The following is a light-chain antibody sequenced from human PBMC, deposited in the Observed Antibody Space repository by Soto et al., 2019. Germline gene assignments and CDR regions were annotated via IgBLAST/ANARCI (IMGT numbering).Light chain of an antibody. CDR1: SSDVAVYNY. CDR2: GVN. CDR3: CSYAGSYTLV. J-gene: IGLJ1*01. V-gene: IGLV2-14*01. Sequence: QSALTQPASVSGSPGQSITISCTGTSSDVAVYNYVSWFQQHPGKAPKLIIFGVNNRPSGVSDRFSGSKSGNTASLTISGLQPEDEADYYCCSYAGSYTLVFGTGTKLTVL.